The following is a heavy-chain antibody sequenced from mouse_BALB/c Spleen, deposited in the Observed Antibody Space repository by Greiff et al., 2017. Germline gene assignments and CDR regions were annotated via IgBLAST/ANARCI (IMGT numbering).Heavy chain of an antibody. J-gene: IGHJ2*01. CDR1: GYTFTDYE. D-gene: IGHD2-14*01. V-gene: IGHV1-15*01. CDR2: IDPETGGT. Sequence: QVQLQQSGAELVRPGASVTLSCKASGYTFTDYEMHWVKQTPVHGLEWIGAIDPETGGTAYNQKFKGKATLTADKSSSTAYMELRSLTSEDSAVYYCYRYGYYFDYWGQGTTLTVSS. CDR3: YRYGYYFDY.